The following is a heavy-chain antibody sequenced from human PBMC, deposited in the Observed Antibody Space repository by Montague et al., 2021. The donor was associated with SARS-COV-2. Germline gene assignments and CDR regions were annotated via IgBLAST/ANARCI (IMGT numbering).Heavy chain of an antibody. Sequence: SETLSLTCAVYGGSFSGYYWSWIRQPPGKGLEWIGEINHSGSTNYNPSLKSRVTISVDTFKNQFSLKLSSVTAADTAVYYCARALVRGGDFDYWGQGTLVTVSS. CDR1: GGSFSGYY. CDR2: INHSGST. D-gene: IGHD3-10*01. V-gene: IGHV4-34*01. CDR3: ARALVRGGDFDY. J-gene: IGHJ4*02.